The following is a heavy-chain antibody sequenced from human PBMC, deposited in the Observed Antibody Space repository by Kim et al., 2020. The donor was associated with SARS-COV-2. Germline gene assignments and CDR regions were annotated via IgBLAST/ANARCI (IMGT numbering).Heavy chain of an antibody. CDR2: ISSSGSTI. CDR3: ARDPYLKATQSFDY. D-gene: IGHD5-12*01. V-gene: IGHV3-48*03. J-gene: IGHJ4*02. Sequence: GGSLRLSCAASGFTFSSYEMNWVRQAPGKGLEWVSYISSSGSTIYYADSVKGRFTISRDNAKNSLYLQMNSLRAEDTAVYYCARDPYLKATQSFDYWGQGTLVTVSS. CDR1: GFTFSSYE.